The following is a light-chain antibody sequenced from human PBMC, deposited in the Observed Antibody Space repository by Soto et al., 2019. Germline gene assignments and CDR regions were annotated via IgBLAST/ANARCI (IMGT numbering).Light chain of an antibody. CDR1: QSLSVSY. Sequence: EIVLTQSPGTLSLSPGDRATLSCRASQSLSVSYIAWYQQKPGQAPRLLIYSTSTRAAGIPDRFTGRGSGTHFTLAISRLEPEDFAVYYCQHYDTGPTWTFGQETKVQI. CDR2: STS. J-gene: IGKJ1*01. CDR3: QHYDTGPTWT. V-gene: IGKV3-20*01.